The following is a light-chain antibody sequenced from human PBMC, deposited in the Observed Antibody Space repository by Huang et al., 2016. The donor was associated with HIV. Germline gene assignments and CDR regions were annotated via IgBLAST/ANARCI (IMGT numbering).Light chain of an antibody. V-gene: IGKV3-15*01. CDR3: QQYNNWPPG. CDR1: QSVNTN. Sequence: EIVMTQSPATLSVSLGERATLSCRASQSVNTNLAWYQQRPGQAPRLLINGASTRATGIPGRFSGSGSGTEFTLTISSLQSEDFAVYYCQQYNNWPPGFGPGTKVDIK. J-gene: IGKJ3*01. CDR2: GAS.